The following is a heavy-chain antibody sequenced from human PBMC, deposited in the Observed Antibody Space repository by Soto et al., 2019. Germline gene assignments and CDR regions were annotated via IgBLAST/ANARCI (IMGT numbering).Heavy chain of an antibody. J-gene: IGHJ6*02. D-gene: IGHD2-8*01. CDR3: HAKEQGQYYYYFYGMEV. V-gene: IGHV4-39*01. CDR2: ISYSGST. CDR1: GGSITSSSYY. Sequence: SETLSLTCTVSGGSITSSSYYWGWIRQPPGKGLEWIGSISYSGSTYYNPSLKSRVTISVDTSENQFSLKLSSVTAADTAVYYCHAKEQGQYYYYFYGMEVWGQGTTVTVSS.